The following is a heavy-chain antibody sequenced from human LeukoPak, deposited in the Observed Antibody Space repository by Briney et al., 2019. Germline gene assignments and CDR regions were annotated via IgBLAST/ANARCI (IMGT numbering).Heavy chain of an antibody. Sequence: PGGSLRLSCAASGLTVSSNYMSWVRQAPGKGLEWVSSISSSSSYIYYADSVKGRFTISRDNAKNSLYLQMNSLRAEDTAVYYCARKNGAAAGPFDYWGQGTLVTVSS. V-gene: IGHV3-21*01. J-gene: IGHJ4*02. D-gene: IGHD6-13*01. CDR1: GLTVSSNY. CDR2: ISSSSSYI. CDR3: ARKNGAAAGPFDY.